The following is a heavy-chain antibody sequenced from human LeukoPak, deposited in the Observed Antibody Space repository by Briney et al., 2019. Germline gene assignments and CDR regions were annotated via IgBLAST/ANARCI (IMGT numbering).Heavy chain of an antibody. D-gene: IGHD3-16*01. CDR2: IYSGGST. CDR3: EVGLGDVFDI. Sequence: GGSPRLSCAASGFTVSSNYMSWVRQAPGKGLEWVSVIYSGGSTYYADSVKGRFTISRDNSKNTLYLQMNSLRAEETAVYYCEVGLGDVFDIWGQGTMVTVSS. V-gene: IGHV3-66*02. CDR1: GFTVSSNY. J-gene: IGHJ3*02.